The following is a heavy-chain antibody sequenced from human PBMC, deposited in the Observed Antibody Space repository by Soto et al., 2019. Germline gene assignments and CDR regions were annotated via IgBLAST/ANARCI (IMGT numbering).Heavy chain of an antibody. J-gene: IGHJ5*02. V-gene: IGHV1-2*02. CDR1: GYSFTDYY. Sequence: GASVKVSCKASGYSFTDYYLHWLRRAPGQGLEWLGWINPKTGATSYAQKFQGRVTMTRDTSISTAFMEMSGLRSDDTAVYFCARVPCLTSVCSPLNCFDPWGEGTLVTV. D-gene: IGHD2-15*01. CDR3: ARVPCLTSVCSPLNCFDP. CDR2: INPKTGAT.